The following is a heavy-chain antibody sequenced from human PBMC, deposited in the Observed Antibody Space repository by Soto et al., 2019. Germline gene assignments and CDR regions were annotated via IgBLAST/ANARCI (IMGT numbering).Heavy chain of an antibody. CDR3: ARLYRYIVAATTYIDY. D-gene: IGHD1-26*01. Sequence: SETLSLTCTVSGGSISSSSYYWGWIRQPPGKGLEWIGSIHYSGSTYYNPSLKSRITISVDTSKNQFSLKLSSVTAADTAVYNCARLYRYIVAATTYIDYWGQGTLVTVSS. J-gene: IGHJ4*02. V-gene: IGHV4-39*01. CDR1: GGSISSSSYY. CDR2: IHYSGST.